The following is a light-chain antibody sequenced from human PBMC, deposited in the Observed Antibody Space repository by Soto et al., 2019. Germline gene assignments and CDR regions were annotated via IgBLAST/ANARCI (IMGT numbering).Light chain of an antibody. CDR1: QTISSL. J-gene: IGKJ1*01. V-gene: IGKV1-5*03. CDR3: QHYNSYSEA. CDR2: KAS. Sequence: DIQMTQSPYTLSGSVGYRVAITCRASQTISSLLAWYQQKPGKAPKLLIYKASTLKSGVPSRFSGSGSGAEFTLTISSLQPDDFATYYCQHYNSYSEAFGQGTKVDI.